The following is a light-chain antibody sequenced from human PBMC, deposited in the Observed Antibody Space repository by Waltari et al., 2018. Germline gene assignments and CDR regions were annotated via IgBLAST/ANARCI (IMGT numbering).Light chain of an antibody. Sequence: DIQLTQSPPFLSASLGDRVTLTCRASQGISSYLAWYQQKPGKAPKLLIYAASTLQSGVPSRFSGSGSGTEFTLTISSLQPEDFATYYCQQLNSYPHTFGQGTKLEIK. V-gene: IGKV1-9*01. CDR3: QQLNSYPHT. CDR1: QGISSY. J-gene: IGKJ2*01. CDR2: AAS.